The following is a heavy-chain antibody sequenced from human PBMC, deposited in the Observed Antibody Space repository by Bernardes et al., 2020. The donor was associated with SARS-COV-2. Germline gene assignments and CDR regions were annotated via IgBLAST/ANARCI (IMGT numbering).Heavy chain of an antibody. CDR2: INSDGSST. V-gene: IGHV3-74*01. D-gene: IGHD3-22*01. CDR1: GFTFSNFA. Sequence: GGSLRLSCAASGFTFSNFALSWVRQAPGKGLVWVSRINSDGSSTSYADSVKGRFTISRDNAKNTLYLQMNSLRAEDTAVYYCASIVVPFDYWGQGTLVTVSS. J-gene: IGHJ4*02. CDR3: ASIVVPFDY.